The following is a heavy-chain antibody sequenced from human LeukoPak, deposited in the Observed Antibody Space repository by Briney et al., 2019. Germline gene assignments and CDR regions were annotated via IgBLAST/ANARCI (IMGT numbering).Heavy chain of an antibody. CDR2: IYYSGST. CDR3: ARSRRVYSGFNWFDP. CDR1: GGSISSSSYY. D-gene: IGHD5-12*01. V-gene: IGHV4-39*01. J-gene: IGHJ5*02. Sequence: SETLSLTCTVSGGSISSSSYYWGWIRQPPGKGLEWIGSIYYSGSTYYNPSLKSRVTISVDTSKNQFSLKLSSVTAADTAVYYCARSRRVYSGFNWFDPWSQGTLVTVSS.